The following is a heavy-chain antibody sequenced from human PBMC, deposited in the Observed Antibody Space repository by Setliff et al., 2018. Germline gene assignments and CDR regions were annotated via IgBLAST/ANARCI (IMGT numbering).Heavy chain of an antibody. CDR2: IIPIFGTA. D-gene: IGHD3-22*01. CDR1: GGTFSSYA. V-gene: IGHV1-69*13. J-gene: IGHJ3*01. CDR3: ARDAPKVVDKFDL. Sequence: GASVKVSCKASGGTFSSYAISWVRQAPGQGLEWMGGIIPIFGTANYAQKFQGRVTITADESTSTAYMELSSLRSEDTAVYYCARDAPKVVDKFDLWGQGTKVTVSS.